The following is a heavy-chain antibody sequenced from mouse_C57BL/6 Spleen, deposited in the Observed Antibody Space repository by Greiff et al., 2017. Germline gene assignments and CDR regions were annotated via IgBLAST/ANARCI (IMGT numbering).Heavy chain of an antibody. CDR2: IDPDDGDT. V-gene: IGHV1-69*02. CDR3: ARGEDYDLDD. CDR1: GYTFTDYC. J-gene: IGHJ4*01. Sequence: QVQLQQPGAELVKPGASVKLSCKASGYTFTDYCMHWVKQRPGQGLEWIGRIDPDDGDTNYDQKFKGKATMTADTSSITAYLQLSSLTSEDTAVYYCARGEDYDLDDWGQGTTVTVSS. D-gene: IGHD2-4*01.